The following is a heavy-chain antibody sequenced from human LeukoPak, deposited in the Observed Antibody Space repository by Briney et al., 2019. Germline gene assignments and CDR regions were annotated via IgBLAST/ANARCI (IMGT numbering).Heavy chain of an antibody. Sequence: GGSLRLSCAASGFTFSSYGMNWVRQAPGRGLEWVSGISDSGAGTKQADSVKGRFTISRDDSKNTLYLQMNSLRAEDTAVYYCAKIGRSYDFWTGYYEEEVDYMDVWGKGTTVTVSS. CDR3: AKIGRSYDFWTGYYEEEVDYMDV. D-gene: IGHD3-3*01. CDR1: GFTFSSYG. V-gene: IGHV3-23*01. CDR2: ISDSGAGT. J-gene: IGHJ6*03.